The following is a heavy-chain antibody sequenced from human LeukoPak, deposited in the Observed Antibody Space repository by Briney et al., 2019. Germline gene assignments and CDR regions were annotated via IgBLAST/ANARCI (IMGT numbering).Heavy chain of an antibody. CDR3: ARGGTGAFDY. CDR1: GFSFSDYY. V-gene: IGHV3-11*06. D-gene: IGHD2-8*02. J-gene: IGHJ4*02. CDR2: ISSRSTYI. Sequence: GGSLRLSCTASGFSFSDYYMSWIRQAPGKGLEWISYISSRSTYISDADSVKGRFTISRDNAKNLLSLQMNSLRVEDTALYYCARGGTGAFDYWGQGILVTVSS.